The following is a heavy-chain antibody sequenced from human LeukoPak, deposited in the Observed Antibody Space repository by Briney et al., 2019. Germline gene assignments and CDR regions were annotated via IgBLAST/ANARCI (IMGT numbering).Heavy chain of an antibody. V-gene: IGHV4-30-2*01. D-gene: IGHD2-2*01. J-gene: IGHJ4*02. CDR3: ARVPAAMFDY. CDR1: GGSISSGGYY. Sequence: SQTLSLTCTVSGGSISSGGYYWSWIRQPPGKGLEWIGYIYHSGSTNYNPSLKSRVTISVDTSKNQFSLKLSSVTAADTAVYYCARVPAAMFDYWGQGTLVTVSS. CDR2: IYHSGST.